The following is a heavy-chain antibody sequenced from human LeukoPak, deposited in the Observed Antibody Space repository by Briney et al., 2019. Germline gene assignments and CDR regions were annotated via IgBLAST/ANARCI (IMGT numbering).Heavy chain of an antibody. D-gene: IGHD3-16*01. CDR2: ISYDGSNK. CDR3: IPRGILHS. J-gene: IGHJ5*02. Sequence: GGSLRLSCAASGFTFSSYAMHWVRQAPGKGLEWVAVISYDGSNKYYADSVKGRFTISRDNSKNTLYLQMNSLRVDDTAIYYCIPRGILHSWGQGTLVTVSS. V-gene: IGHV3-30-3*01. CDR1: GFTFSSYA.